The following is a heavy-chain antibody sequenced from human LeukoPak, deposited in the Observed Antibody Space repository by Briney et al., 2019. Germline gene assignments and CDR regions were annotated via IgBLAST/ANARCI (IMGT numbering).Heavy chain of an antibody. CDR3: ARQYSSSRYYYYYGMDV. J-gene: IGHJ6*02. CDR1: GGSISTSSYY. V-gene: IGHV4-61*02. Sequence: SETLSLTCTVSGGSISTSSYYWSWIRQPAGKGLEWIGRIYTSGSTNYNPSLKSRVTISVDTSKNQFSLKLSSVTAADTAVYYCARQYSSSRYYYYYGMDVWGQGTTVTVSS. CDR2: IYTSGST. D-gene: IGHD6-6*01.